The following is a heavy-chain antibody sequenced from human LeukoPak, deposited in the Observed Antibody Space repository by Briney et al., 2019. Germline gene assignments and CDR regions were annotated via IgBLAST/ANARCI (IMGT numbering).Heavy chain of an antibody. V-gene: IGHV3-30*18. D-gene: IGHD6-13*01. CDR2: ISYDGSSK. J-gene: IGHJ5*02. Sequence: GGSLRLSCAASGFNFSTYGMHWVRQAPGKGLEWVAVISYDGSSKYYADSVKGRFTISRDNSKNTLYLQMNSLRAEDTAVYYCAKIGSAGTLLYWFDPWDQGTLVTVSS. CDR1: GFNFSTYG. CDR3: AKIGSAGTLLYWFDP.